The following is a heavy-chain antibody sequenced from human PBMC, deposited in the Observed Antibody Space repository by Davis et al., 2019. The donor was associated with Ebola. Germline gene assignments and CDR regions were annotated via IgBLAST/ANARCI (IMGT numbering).Heavy chain of an antibody. J-gene: IGHJ4*02. V-gene: IGHV4-59*01. CDR1: GGSINSYY. CDR3: ARVDGSGEIFFDN. D-gene: IGHD3-10*01. Sequence: GSLRLSCTVSGGSINSYYWSWIRQPPGKGLEWIGYIYYSGSTNYNPSLKSRVTISLDTSKNQFSLKLSSVTAADTAVYYCARVDGSGEIFFDNWGQGTLVTVSS. CDR2: IYYSGST.